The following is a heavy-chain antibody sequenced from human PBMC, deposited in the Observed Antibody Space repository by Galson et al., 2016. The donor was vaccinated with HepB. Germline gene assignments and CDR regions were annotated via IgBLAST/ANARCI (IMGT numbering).Heavy chain of an antibody. CDR2: ISHSSAYT. J-gene: IGHJ3*02. CDR3: ARGRAPKTLDTFDI. Sequence: LRLSCAASGFTFSDFYMTWMRRTPGKSLEWVSYISHSSAYTAYADSVKGRFIISRDNVRNSLFLQMSSLRVEDTALYFCARGRAPKTLDTFDIWGQGTMVTVSS. V-gene: IGHV3-11*06. CDR1: GFTFSDFY.